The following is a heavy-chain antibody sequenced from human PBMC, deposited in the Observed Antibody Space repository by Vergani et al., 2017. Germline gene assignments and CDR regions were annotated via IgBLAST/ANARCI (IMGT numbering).Heavy chain of an antibody. CDR2: ISGSVVSA. Sequence: EVQLLESGGGLVQPGGSLRLTCAASEFTFSNYAMNWVRQAPGKGLGWVSGISGSVVSAYFTDSVKGRFTISRDNSKNMLFLQMNNLRTEDTAIYYCAKQYFVSGNYLFDYWGQGTLVTVSS. CDR1: EFTFSNYA. CDR3: AKQYFVSGNYLFDY. D-gene: IGHD3-10*01. J-gene: IGHJ4*02. V-gene: IGHV3-23*01.